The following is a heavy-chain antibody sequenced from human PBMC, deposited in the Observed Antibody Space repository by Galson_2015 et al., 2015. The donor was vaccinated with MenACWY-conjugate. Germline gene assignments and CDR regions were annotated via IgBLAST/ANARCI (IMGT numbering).Heavy chain of an antibody. CDR2: VSPGDSNT. CDR1: GYSFPTYW. V-gene: IGHV5-51*01. D-gene: IGHD1-26*01. CDR3: ARHPPGGRGMDV. Sequence: QSGAEVKKPGESLKISCKTTGYSFPTYWIAWVRQMPGTGLEWMGLVSPGDSNTRYSPSFQGQVTISADKSISTAYLQWSSLKASDTAMYYCARHPPGGRGMDVWGQGTTVTVSS. J-gene: IGHJ6*02.